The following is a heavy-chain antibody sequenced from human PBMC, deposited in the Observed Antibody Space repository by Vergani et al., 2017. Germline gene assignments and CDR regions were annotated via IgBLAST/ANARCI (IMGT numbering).Heavy chain of an antibody. CDR3: ARSRYDSSGFSTIFRY. CDR1: GFTFSSYA. Sequence: EVQLVESGGGLVKPGGSLRLSCAASGFTFSSYAMSWVRQAPGKGLEWVSAISGSGGSTYYADSVKGRFTISRDNSKNTLYLQMNSLRAEDTAVYYCARSRYDSSGFSTIFRYWGQGTRVTVSS. CDR2: ISGSGGST. D-gene: IGHD3-22*01. J-gene: IGHJ4*02. V-gene: IGHV3-23*04.